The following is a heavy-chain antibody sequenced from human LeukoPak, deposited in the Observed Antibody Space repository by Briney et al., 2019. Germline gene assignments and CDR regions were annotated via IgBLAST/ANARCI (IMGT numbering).Heavy chain of an antibody. CDR1: GFTFSSYA. Sequence: PGRSLRLSCAASGFTFSSYAMHWVRQAPGKGLEWMAVISYDGSNKYYADSVKGRFTISRDNSKNTLYLQMNSLRAEDTAVYYCARASYYYDSSGYYVYWGQGTLVTVSS. V-gene: IGHV3-30-3*01. J-gene: IGHJ4*02. D-gene: IGHD3-22*01. CDR2: ISYDGSNK. CDR3: ARASYYYDSSGYYVY.